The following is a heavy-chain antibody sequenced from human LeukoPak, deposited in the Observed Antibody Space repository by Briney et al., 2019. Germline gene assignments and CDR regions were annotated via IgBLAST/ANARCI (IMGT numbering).Heavy chain of an antibody. CDR3: TTDSPYDYVWGSYYY. CDR2: IKSKTDGGTT. Sequence: PGGSLRLSCAASGFTFRDYYMSWVRRAPGKGLEWVGRIKSKTDGGTTDYAAPVKGRFTISRDDSKNTLYLQMNSLKTEDTAVYYCTTDSPYDYVWGSYYYWGQGTLVTVSS. CDR1: GFTFRDYY. J-gene: IGHJ4*02. D-gene: IGHD3-16*01. V-gene: IGHV3-15*01.